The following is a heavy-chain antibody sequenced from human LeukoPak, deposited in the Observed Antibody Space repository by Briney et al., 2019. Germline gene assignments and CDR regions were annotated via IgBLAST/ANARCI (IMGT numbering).Heavy chain of an antibody. CDR3: AKDLGYYGSGSYYEAY. V-gene: IGHV3-23*01. CDR2: ISGSGGST. D-gene: IGHD3-10*01. J-gene: IGHJ4*02. Sequence: GGSLRLSCAASGFTFSNYAMSWVRQAPGEGLEWVSAISGSGGSTYYADSVKGRFTISRDNSKNTLFLQMNSLRADETAVYYCAKDLGYYGSGSYYEAYWGQGTLVTVSS. CDR1: GFTFSNYA.